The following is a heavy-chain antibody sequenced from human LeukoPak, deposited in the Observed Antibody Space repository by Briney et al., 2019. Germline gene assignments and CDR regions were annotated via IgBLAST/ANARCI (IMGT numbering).Heavy chain of an antibody. CDR1: GGTFSSYA. V-gene: IGHV1-2*02. CDR3: ARDLITIATPYFDY. CDR2: INCNSGGT. D-gene: IGHD2-21*01. J-gene: IGHJ4*02. Sequence: ASVKVSCKASGGTFSSYAISWVRQAPGRGLEWMGWINCNSGGTKYSQNFQGRVTMTRDTSISTVYMELSSLRSDDTAVYYCARDLITIATPYFDYWGQGTLVTVSS.